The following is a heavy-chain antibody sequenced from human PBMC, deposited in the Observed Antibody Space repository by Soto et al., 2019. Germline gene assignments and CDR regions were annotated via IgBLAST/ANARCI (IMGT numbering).Heavy chain of an antibody. V-gene: IGHV4-30-4*01. J-gene: IGHJ4*02. CDR2: IYYSGST. Sequence: KPSETLSLTCTVSGGSISSGDYYWSWIRQPPGKGLEWIGYIYYSGSTYYNPSLKSRVTISVDTSKNQFSLKLSSVTAADTAVYYCARAFTGDLGFDYWGQGTLVTVSS. D-gene: IGHD3-9*01. CDR1: GGSISSGDYY. CDR3: ARAFTGDLGFDY.